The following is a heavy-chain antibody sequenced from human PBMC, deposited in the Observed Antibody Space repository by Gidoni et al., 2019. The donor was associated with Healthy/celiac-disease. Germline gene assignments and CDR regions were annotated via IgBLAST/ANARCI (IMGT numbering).Heavy chain of an antibody. V-gene: IGHV3-7*03. Sequence: EVQLVESGGGLVQPGGSLRLSCAASGFTFSSSWMSWVRQAPGKGLEWVANIKQDGREKYYVDSVKGRFTISRDNAKNSLYLQMNSLRAEDTAVYYCARTYGDYGDYWGQGTLVTVSS. J-gene: IGHJ4*02. CDR1: GFTFSSSW. CDR2: IKQDGREK. CDR3: ARTYGDYGDY. D-gene: IGHD4-17*01.